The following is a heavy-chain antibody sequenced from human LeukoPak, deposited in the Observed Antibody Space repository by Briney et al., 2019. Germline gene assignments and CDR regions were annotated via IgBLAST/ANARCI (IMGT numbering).Heavy chain of an antibody. CDR3: AADPEYSSSPPFYYYGMDV. D-gene: IGHD6-6*01. J-gene: IGHJ6*02. Sequence: SVTVSCTASGFTFTSSAVQWVRQARGQRLEWIGWIVVGSGNTNYAQKFQERVTITRDMSTSTAYMELSSLRSEDTAVYYCAADPEYSSSPPFYYYGMDVWGQGTTVTVSS. CDR1: GFTFTSSA. CDR2: IVVGSGNT. V-gene: IGHV1-58*01.